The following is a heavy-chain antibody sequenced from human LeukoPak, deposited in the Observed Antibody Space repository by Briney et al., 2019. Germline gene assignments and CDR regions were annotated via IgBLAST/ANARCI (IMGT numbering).Heavy chain of an antibody. J-gene: IGHJ4*02. D-gene: IGHD6-13*01. Sequence: GGSLRLSCAASGFTFSSYWMRWVRQAPGKGLVWVSRINSDGSSRSYADSVKGRFTISRDKAKNTLYLQMNSLRAEDTAVYYCAGGIAAADTWGQGTLVTVSS. CDR1: GFTFSSYW. V-gene: IGHV3-74*01. CDR2: INSDGSSR. CDR3: AGGIAAADT.